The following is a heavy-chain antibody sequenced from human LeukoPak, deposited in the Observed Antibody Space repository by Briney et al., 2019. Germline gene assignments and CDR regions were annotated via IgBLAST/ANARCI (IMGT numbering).Heavy chain of an antibody. CDR3: ARGVVRGVKGWFDP. CDR1: GYSISSGYY. V-gene: IGHV4-38-2*02. D-gene: IGHD3-10*01. CDR2: IYHSGST. J-gene: IGHJ5*02. Sequence: SETLSLTCTVSGYSISSGYYWGWIRPPPGKGLEWIGSIYHSGSTYYNPSLKSRVTISVDTSKNQFSLKLSSVTAADTAVYYCARGVVRGVKGWFDPWGQGTLVTVSS.